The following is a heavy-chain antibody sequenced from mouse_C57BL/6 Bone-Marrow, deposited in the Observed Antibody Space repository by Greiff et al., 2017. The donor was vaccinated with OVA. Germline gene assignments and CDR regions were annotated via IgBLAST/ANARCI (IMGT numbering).Heavy chain of an antibody. CDR2: IYPGDGDT. J-gene: IGHJ3*01. V-gene: IGHV1-82*01. CDR1: GYAFSSSW. Sequence: LQESGPELVKPGASVKISCKASGYAFSSSWMNWVKQRPGKGLEWIGRIYPGDGDTNYNGKFKGKATLTADKSSSTAYMQLSSLTSENSAVYFCARSRAYYYGSREFAYWGQGTLVTVSA. CDR3: ARSRAYYYGSREFAY. D-gene: IGHD1-1*01.